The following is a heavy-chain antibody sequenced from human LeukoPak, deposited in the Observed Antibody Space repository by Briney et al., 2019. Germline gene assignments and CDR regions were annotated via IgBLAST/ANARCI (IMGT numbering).Heavy chain of an antibody. CDR3: ARTYDFWSGYPRYFDY. D-gene: IGHD3-3*01. Sequence: SETLSLTCSVSGASVSRSDSYWDWIRPPPGKGLEWIGYIYYSGSTYYNPSLKSRVTISVDTSKNQFSLKLSSVTAADTAVYYCARTYDFWSGYPRYFDYWGQGTLVTVSS. J-gene: IGHJ4*02. V-gene: IGHV4-30-4*08. CDR2: IYYSGST. CDR1: GASVSRSDSY.